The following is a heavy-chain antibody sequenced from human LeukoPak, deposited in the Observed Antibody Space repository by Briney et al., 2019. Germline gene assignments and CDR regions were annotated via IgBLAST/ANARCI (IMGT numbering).Heavy chain of an antibody. V-gene: IGHV3-53*01. CDR2: IYSGGST. Sequence: GGSLRLSCAASGFTVSSNYMSWVRQAPGKGLEWVSVIYSGGSTYYADSVKGRFTISRDNSKSTLYLQMNSLRAEDTAVYYCARVEYSSSSRGYYYYYMDVWGKGTTVTVSS. CDR3: ARVEYSSSSRGYYYYYMDV. J-gene: IGHJ6*03. D-gene: IGHD6-6*01. CDR1: GFTVSSNY.